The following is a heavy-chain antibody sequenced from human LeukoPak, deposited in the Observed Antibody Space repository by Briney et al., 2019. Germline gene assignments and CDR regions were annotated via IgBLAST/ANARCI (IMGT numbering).Heavy chain of an antibody. CDR1: GFTFSSYG. CDR2: INPSSGGT. Sequence: PGGSLRLSCAASGFTFSSYGMHWVRQAPGQGLEWMGWINPSSGGTNYAQKFQDRVTMTRDTSISTVYMELSRLRSDDTAVYYCGRDYYDSSGDGAFDIWGQGTMVTVSS. V-gene: IGHV1-2*02. CDR3: GRDYYDSSGDGAFDI. J-gene: IGHJ3*02. D-gene: IGHD3-22*01.